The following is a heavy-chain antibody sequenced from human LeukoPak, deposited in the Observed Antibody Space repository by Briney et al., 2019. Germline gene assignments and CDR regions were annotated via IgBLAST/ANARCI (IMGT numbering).Heavy chain of an antibody. CDR2: INPSGGST. Sequence: GSVKVSCKASGYTFTSYYMHWVRQAPGQGREWMGIINPSGGSTSYAQKFQGRVTMTRDTSTSTVYMELSSLRSEDTAVYYCATCSSTSCYTNAFDIWGQGTMVTVSS. D-gene: IGHD2-2*02. J-gene: IGHJ3*02. CDR1: GYTFTSYY. CDR3: ATCSSTSCYTNAFDI. V-gene: IGHV1-46*01.